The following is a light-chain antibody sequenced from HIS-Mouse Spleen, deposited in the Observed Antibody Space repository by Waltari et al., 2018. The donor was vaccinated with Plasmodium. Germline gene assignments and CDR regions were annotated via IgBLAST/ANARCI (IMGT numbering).Light chain of an antibody. CDR1: SSDVGGYNY. V-gene: IGLV2-11*01. Sequence: QSALTQPRPVSGSPGQSVTISCTGTSSDVGGYNYVSWYQKHPGKATKLIVYDFSKRPSAVPDRCSGSKSGNSASLTISGLQAEDEADYYCCSYAGSYTYVFGTGTKVTVL. CDR2: DFS. CDR3: CSYAGSYTYV. J-gene: IGLJ1*01.